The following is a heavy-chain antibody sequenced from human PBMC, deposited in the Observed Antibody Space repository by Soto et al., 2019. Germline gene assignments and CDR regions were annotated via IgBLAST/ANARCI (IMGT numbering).Heavy chain of an antibody. V-gene: IGHV3-7*03. CDR3: ARDWGSDY. CDR2: IKQDGSER. D-gene: IGHD7-27*01. CDR1: GCTFSSYG. Sequence: PGGSLRLSCAASGCTFSSYGMSWVRQAPGKGLERVANIKQDGSERYYVDCVKGRFTSSRDNAKTSLYLQMNRMRAEETAVYYCARDWGSDYWGQGTMVTVSS. J-gene: IGHJ4*02.